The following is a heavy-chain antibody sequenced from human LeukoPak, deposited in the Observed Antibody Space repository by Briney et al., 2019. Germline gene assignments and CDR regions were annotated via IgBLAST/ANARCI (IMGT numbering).Heavy chain of an antibody. Sequence: GGSLRLSCAASGFTFSSYAMSWVRQAPGKGLEWVSAISGSGGTTYYADSVKGRFTISRDNPKNTLYLQVNTLRAENTAVYYCAKESPVAVEGGFDYWGQGTLVTVSS. V-gene: IGHV3-23*01. CDR1: GFTFSSYA. CDR3: AKESPVAVEGGFDY. J-gene: IGHJ4*02. D-gene: IGHD6-19*01. CDR2: ISGSGGTT.